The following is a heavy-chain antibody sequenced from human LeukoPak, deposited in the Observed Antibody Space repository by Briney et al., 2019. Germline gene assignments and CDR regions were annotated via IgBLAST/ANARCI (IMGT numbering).Heavy chain of an antibody. J-gene: IGHJ4*02. D-gene: IGHD3-3*01. Sequence: PGGSLRLSCAASGFTFDDYGMSRVRQAPGKGLEWVSAISGSGGSTYYADSVKGRFTISRDNSKNTLYLQMNSLRAEDTAVYYCAKGLHDFWSGYTYYFDYWGQGTLVTVSS. CDR2: ISGSGGST. CDR1: GFTFDDYG. V-gene: IGHV3-23*01. CDR3: AKGLHDFWSGYTYYFDY.